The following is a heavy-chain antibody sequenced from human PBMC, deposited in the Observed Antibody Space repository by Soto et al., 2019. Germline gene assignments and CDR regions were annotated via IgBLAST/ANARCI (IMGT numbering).Heavy chain of an antibody. V-gene: IGHV6-1*01. CDR1: GDSVSSNSAA. CDR2: TYYRSKWYN. J-gene: IGHJ4*02. CDR3: ARDLTTIFGVVTVGFDY. D-gene: IGHD3-3*01. Sequence: SQTLSLTCVISGDSVSSNSAAWNWIRQSPSRGLEWLGRTYYRSKWYNDYAVSVKSRTTINPDTSNNQFSLQLNSVTPEDTAVYYCARDLTTIFGVVTVGFDYWGQGTLVTVSS.